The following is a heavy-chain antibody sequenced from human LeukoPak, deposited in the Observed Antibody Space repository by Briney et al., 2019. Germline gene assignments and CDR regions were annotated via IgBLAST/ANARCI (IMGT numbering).Heavy chain of an antibody. CDR3: ARDLTRYCTNGVCRDY. D-gene: IGHD2-8*01. V-gene: IGHV4-59*01. CDR2: IYYSGST. Sequence: SETLSLTCTVSGGSISSYYWSWIRQPPGKGLEWIGYIYYSGSTNYNPSLKSRVTISVDTSKNQFSLKLSSVTAADTAVYYCARDLTRYCTNGVCRDYWGQGTLVTVSS. CDR1: GGSISSYY. J-gene: IGHJ4*02.